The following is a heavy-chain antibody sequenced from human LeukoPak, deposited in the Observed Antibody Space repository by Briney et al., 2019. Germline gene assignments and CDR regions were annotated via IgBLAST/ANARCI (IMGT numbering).Heavy chain of an antibody. J-gene: IGHJ6*02. CDR3: ARDSEEWQQLVQVLYYYYGMDV. D-gene: IGHD6-13*01. Sequence: PGGSLRLSCTASGFTFSSYGMNWIRQAPGKGLEWVSGISEGGNYINYAASVKGRFSISRDNAKNSLYLQMNSLRAEDTAVYYCARDSEEWQQLVQVLYYYYGMDVWGQGTTVTVSS. CDR1: GFTFSSYG. CDR2: ISEGGNYI. V-gene: IGHV3-21*01.